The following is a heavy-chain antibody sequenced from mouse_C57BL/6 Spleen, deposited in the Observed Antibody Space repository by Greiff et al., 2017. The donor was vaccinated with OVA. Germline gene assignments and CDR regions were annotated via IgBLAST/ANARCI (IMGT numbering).Heavy chain of an antibody. D-gene: IGHD2-14*01. CDR3: ARTGEYSIGWFAY. CDR1: GYTFTSYW. CDR2: IDPADSYT. Sequence: VQLQQPGAELVMPGASVKLSCKASGYTFTSYWMHWVKQRPGQGLEWIGEIDPADSYTNYNQKFKGKATLTVDKSSSTADMQLSSRTSEDSAVYYCARTGEYSIGWFAYWGQGTLVTVSA. J-gene: IGHJ3*01. V-gene: IGHV1-69*01.